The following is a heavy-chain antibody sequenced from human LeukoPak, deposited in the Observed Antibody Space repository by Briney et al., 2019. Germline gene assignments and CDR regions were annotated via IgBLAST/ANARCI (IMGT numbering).Heavy chain of an antibody. CDR2: ISGSGGST. J-gene: IGHJ4*02. D-gene: IGHD5-18*01. Sequence: GGSLRLSCAASGFTFSSYAMSWVRQAPGKGLEWVSAISGSGGSTYYADSVKGRFTISRDNAKNSLYLQMNSLRAEDTAVYYCARWHGLRGYSYGPKGGDYWGQGTLVTVSS. CDR1: GFTFSSYA. V-gene: IGHV3-23*01. CDR3: ARWHGLRGYSYGPKGGDY.